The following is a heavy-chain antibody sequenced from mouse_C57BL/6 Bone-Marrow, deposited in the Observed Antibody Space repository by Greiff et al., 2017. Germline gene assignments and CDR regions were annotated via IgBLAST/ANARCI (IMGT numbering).Heavy chain of an antibody. J-gene: IGHJ1*03. Sequence: QVQLQQSGAELARPGASVKLSCKASGYTFTSYGISWVKQRTGQGLEWIGEIYPRSGNTYYNEKFKGKATLTADKSSSTAYMELRSLTSEDSAVYFCARLGNYGNWYFDVWGTGTTVTVSS. CDR2: IYPRSGNT. D-gene: IGHD2-1*01. V-gene: IGHV1-81*01. CDR1: GYTFTSYG. CDR3: ARLGNYGNWYFDV.